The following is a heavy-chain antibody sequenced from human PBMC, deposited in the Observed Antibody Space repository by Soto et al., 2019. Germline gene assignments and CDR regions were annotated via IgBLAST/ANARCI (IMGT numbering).Heavy chain of an antibody. CDR1: GYTFTSYG. Sequence: RASVKVSCKASGYTFTSYGISWVRQAPGQGLEWMGWISAYNGNTSYAQKLQGRVTMTTDTSTSTAYMELRSLRSDDTAVYYCARDIVGGVTRVNWFDHWGQGTLVTVSS. CDR2: ISAYNGNT. J-gene: IGHJ5*02. V-gene: IGHV1-18*01. CDR3: ARDIVGGVTRVNWFDH. D-gene: IGHD2-15*01.